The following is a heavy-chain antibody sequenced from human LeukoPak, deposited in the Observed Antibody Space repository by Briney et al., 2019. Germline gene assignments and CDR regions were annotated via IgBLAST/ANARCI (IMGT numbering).Heavy chain of an antibody. Sequence: GGSLRLSCTASGFTFSSYWMNWVRQAPGKGLEWVANIKQDGSEEYYVDSVKGRFTISRDNAKSSLYLQMNSLRAEDTAIYYCARETRIPARPILLCYFDYWGQGTLVTVSS. CDR2: IKQDGSEE. J-gene: IGHJ4*02. V-gene: IGHV3-7*03. CDR1: GFTFSSYW. D-gene: IGHD6-6*01. CDR3: ARETRIPARPILLCYFDY.